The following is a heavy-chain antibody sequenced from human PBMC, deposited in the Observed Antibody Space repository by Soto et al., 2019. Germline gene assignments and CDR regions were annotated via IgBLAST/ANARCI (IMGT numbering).Heavy chain of an antibody. CDR3: TTVRFLEWPQDV. CDR1: GFTFSNAW. Sequence: PXGSLKLSCAAAGFTFSNAWMSWVRQAPGKGLDWVGRIKSKTDGGTTDYAAPVKGRFTISRDDSKNTLYLQMNSLKTEDTAVYYCTTVRFLEWPQDVWGQGTTVTVSS. V-gene: IGHV3-15*01. CDR2: IKSKTDGGTT. J-gene: IGHJ6*02. D-gene: IGHD3-3*01.